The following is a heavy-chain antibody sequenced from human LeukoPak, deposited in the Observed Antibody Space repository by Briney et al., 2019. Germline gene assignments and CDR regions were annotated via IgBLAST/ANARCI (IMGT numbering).Heavy chain of an antibody. D-gene: IGHD3-3*01. V-gene: IGHV3-21*01. Sequence: GGSLRLSCAASGSTFSSYSMNWVRQAPGKGLEWVSFISSSSTYIYYADSVKGRFTISRDNARNSLYLQMNSLRAEDTAVYYCARTSARDYDFWSGYTNWLDPWGRGTLVTVSS. CDR1: GSTFSSYS. CDR2: ISSSSTYI. CDR3: ARTSARDYDFWSGYTNWLDP. J-gene: IGHJ5*02.